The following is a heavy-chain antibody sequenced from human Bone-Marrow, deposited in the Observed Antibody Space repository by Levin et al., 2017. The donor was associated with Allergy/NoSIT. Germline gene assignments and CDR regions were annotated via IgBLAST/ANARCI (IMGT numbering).Heavy chain of an antibody. Sequence: SETLSLTCTVSGGSIRRYYWSWIRQSPGKGLEWIGYIFDTGSTTYNPSLKSRLTISIDTSNNQISLRLGSVTAADTAVYYCARSGFDGNWGGWFGPWGQGILVTVSS. D-gene: IGHD7-27*01. CDR3: ARSGFDGNWGGWFGP. V-gene: IGHV4-4*08. J-gene: IGHJ5*02. CDR2: IFDTGST. CDR1: GGSIRRYY.